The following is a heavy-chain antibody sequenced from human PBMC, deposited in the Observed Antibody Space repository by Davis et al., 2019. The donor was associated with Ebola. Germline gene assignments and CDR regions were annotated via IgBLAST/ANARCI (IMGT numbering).Heavy chain of an antibody. CDR2: IYPDDSDT. V-gene: IGHV5-51*01. Sequence: GESLKISCQGSGYSFPNYWIGWVRQMPGKGLEWMGIIYPDDSDTRYSPSFQGHVTVSVDKSTKTAYLQWSSLKASDTAMYYCARFIGYYYGMDVWGQGTTVTVSS. D-gene: IGHD1-26*01. CDR3: ARFIGYYYGMDV. CDR1: GYSFPNYW. J-gene: IGHJ6*02.